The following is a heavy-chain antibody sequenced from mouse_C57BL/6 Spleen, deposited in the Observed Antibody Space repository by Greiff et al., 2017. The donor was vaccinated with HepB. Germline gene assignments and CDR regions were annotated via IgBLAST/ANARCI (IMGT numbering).Heavy chain of an antibody. J-gene: IGHJ2*01. Sequence: QVQLQQSGAELARPGASVKLSCKASGYTFTSYGISWVKQRTGQGLEWIGEIYPRSGNTYYNEKFKGKATLTADKSTSTAYMELRSLTSEDSAVYFCARGGQLRLPYFDYWGQGTTLTVSS. CDR1: GYTFTSYG. CDR2: IYPRSGNT. D-gene: IGHD3-2*02. V-gene: IGHV1-81*01. CDR3: ARGGQLRLPYFDY.